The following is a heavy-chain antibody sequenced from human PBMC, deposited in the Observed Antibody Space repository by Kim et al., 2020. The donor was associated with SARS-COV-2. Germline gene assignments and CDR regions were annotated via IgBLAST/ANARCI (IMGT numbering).Heavy chain of an antibody. J-gene: IGHJ4*02. CDR3: ARFLAAKTAAADR. D-gene: IGHD6-13*01. Sequence: YADSVKGRFTISRDNAKNSLYLQMNSLRAEDTAVYYCARFLAAKTAAADRWGQGTLVTVSS. V-gene: IGHV3-11*04.